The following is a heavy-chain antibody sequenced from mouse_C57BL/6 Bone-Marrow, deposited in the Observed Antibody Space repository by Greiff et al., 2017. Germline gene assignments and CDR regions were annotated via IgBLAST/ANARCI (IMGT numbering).Heavy chain of an antibody. Sequence: QVHVKQSGPELVKPGASVKISCKASGYAFSSSWMNWVKQRPGQGLEWIGRIYPGDGDTNYNGKLKGKATLTADKPSSTAYMQLSSLTSENSAVYFCAKLGPWFAYWGQGTLVTVSA. CDR2: IYPGDGDT. D-gene: IGHD4-1*01. CDR1: GYAFSSSW. V-gene: IGHV1-82*01. J-gene: IGHJ3*01. CDR3: AKLGPWFAY.